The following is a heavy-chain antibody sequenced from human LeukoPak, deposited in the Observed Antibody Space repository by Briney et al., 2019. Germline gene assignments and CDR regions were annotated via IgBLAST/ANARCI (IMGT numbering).Heavy chain of an antibody. V-gene: IGHV3-23*01. J-gene: IGHJ4*02. CDR1: GFTFSSYA. CDR2: ISGSGGST. Sequence: GGSLRPSCAASGFTFSSYAMSWVRQAPGKGLEWVSAISGSGGSTYYADSVKGRFTISRDNSKNTLYLQMNSLRAVDTAVYYCAKGPRYCSSTSCYFFDYWGQGTLVTVSS. D-gene: IGHD2-2*01. CDR3: AKGPRYCSSTSCYFFDY.